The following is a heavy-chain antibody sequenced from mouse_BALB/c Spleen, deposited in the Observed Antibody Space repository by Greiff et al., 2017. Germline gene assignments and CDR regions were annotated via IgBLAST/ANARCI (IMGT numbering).Heavy chain of an antibody. J-gene: IGHJ2*01. CDR2: IYPYNGGT. Sequence: VHVKQSGPELVKPGASVKISCKASGYTFTDYNMHWVKQSHGKSLEWIGYIYPYNGGTGYNQKFKSKATLTVDNSSSTAYMELRSLTSEDSAVYYCARDWDRYFDYWGQGTTLTVSS. V-gene: IGHV1S29*02. CDR1: GYTFTDYN. CDR3: ARDWDRYFDY. D-gene: IGHD4-1*01.